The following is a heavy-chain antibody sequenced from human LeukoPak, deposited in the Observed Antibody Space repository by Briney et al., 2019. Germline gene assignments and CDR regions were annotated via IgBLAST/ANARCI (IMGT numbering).Heavy chain of an antibody. Sequence: GGSLRLSGAASGFTFSSYWMAWVRQAPGNGLEWVANIKRDESEKYYADSVKGRFTISRDNAKNSLYLQMNSVSAEDSAVYYCARDSGGALDQWGQGTLVTVSS. CDR1: GFTFSSYW. V-gene: IGHV3-7*03. J-gene: IGHJ4*02. D-gene: IGHD3-16*01. CDR2: IKRDESEK. CDR3: ARDSGGALDQ.